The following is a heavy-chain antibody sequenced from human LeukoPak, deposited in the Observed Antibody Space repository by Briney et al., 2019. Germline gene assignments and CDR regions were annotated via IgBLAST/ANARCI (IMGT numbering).Heavy chain of an antibody. CDR2: ISSSSSYI. D-gene: IGHD4-11*01. CDR1: GFTFSSYE. J-gene: IGHJ6*02. CDR3: ARVTVKDYYYYGMDV. V-gene: IGHV3-21*01. Sequence: PGGSLRLSCAASGFTFSSYEMNWVRQAPGKGLEWVSSISSSSSYIYYADSVKGRFTISRDNAKNSLYLQMNSLRAEDTAVYYCARVTVKDYYYYGMDVWGQGTTVTVSS.